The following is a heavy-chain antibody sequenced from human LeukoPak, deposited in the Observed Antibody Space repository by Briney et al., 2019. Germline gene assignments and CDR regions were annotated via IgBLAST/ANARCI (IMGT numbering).Heavy chain of an antibody. J-gene: IGHJ4*02. CDR2: IIPIFGTA. CDR1: GYTFTSYA. CDR3: ARDRMVYWAID. V-gene: IGHV1-69*13. D-gene: IGHD1-26*01. Sequence: SVKVSCKASGYTFTSYAMNWVRQAPGQGLEWMGGIIPIFGTANYAQKFQGRVTITADESTSTAYMELSSLRSEDTAVYYCARDRMVYWAIDWGQGTLVTVSS.